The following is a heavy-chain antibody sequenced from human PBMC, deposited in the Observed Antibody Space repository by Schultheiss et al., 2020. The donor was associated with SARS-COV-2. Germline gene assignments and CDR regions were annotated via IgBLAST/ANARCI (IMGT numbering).Heavy chain of an antibody. Sequence: GGSLRLSCAASGFTFSGYAMSWVSQAPGKGLEWVSAISVSGGSTYYADAVKGRFNISRDNSKNTLYLEMNSLRAEDTAVYYCAIAGGLLHYYYYYYMDVWGKGTTVTVAS. CDR2: ISVSGGST. J-gene: IGHJ6*03. V-gene: IGHV3-23*01. CDR1: GFTFSGYA. CDR3: AIAGGLLHYYYYYYMDV. D-gene: IGHD3-16*01.